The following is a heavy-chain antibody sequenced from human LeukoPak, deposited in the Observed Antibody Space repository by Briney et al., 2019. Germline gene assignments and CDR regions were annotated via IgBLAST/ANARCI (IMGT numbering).Heavy chain of an antibody. CDR1: GFAFGSYA. CDR3: AKDRSDNSTWYCMDV. Sequence: GGSLRLSCEASGFAFGSYAMHWVRQAPGKGPEWVSGISGSGDTSYFADSVQGRFTISRDNSKNTLYLQMNSLGAEDTAVYYCAKDRSDNSTWYCMDVWGQGTTVTVSS. V-gene: IGHV3-23*01. CDR2: ISGSGDTS. D-gene: IGHD2/OR15-2a*01. J-gene: IGHJ6*02.